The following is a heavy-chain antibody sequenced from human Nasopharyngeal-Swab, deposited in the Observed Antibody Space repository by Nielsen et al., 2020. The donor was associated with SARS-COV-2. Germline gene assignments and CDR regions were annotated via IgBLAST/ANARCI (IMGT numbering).Heavy chain of an antibody. J-gene: IGHJ1*01. CDR2: THHTGGT. Sequence: SETLSLTCAVSGVPMSSNTWWTWVRQAPGKGLEWIGDTHHTGGTNYNPSLKSRVTISVDMSKNQVSLRLSSVTAADTAIYYCARGRLRGRREFFQHWGQGSLVTVSS. V-gene: IGHV4-4*02. D-gene: IGHD4-17*01. CDR1: GVPMSSNTW. CDR3: ARGRLRGRREFFQH.